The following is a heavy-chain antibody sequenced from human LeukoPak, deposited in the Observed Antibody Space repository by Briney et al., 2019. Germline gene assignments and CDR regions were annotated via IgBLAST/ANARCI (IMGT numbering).Heavy chain of an antibody. J-gene: IGHJ3*02. D-gene: IGHD3-22*01. Sequence: PGGSLRLSCAASGFTFSSYAMSWVRQAPGKGLEWVSAISGSGDSTYYADSVKGRFTISRDNSKNTLYLQMNSLRAEDTAVYYCAKGYYDSSGYYYGDAFAIWGQGTVVTVSS. CDR1: GFTFSSYA. V-gene: IGHV3-23*01. CDR2: ISGSGDST. CDR3: AKGYYDSSGYYYGDAFAI.